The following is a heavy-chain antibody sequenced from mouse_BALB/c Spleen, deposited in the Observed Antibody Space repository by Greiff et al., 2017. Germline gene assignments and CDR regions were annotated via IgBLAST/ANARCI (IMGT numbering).Heavy chain of an antibody. CDR3: ARDIRYAMDY. J-gene: IGHJ4*01. V-gene: IGHV1S56*01. CDR2: IYPGNGNT. Sequence: QVQLQQSGPELVKPGASVRISCKASGYTFTSYYIHWVKQRPGQGLEWIGWIYPGNGNTKYNEKFKGKATLTADKSSSTAYMQLSSLTSEDSAVYFCARDIRYAMDYWGQGTSVTVSS. CDR1: GYTFTSYY.